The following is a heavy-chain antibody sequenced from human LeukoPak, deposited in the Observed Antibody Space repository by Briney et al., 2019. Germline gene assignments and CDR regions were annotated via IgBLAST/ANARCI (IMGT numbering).Heavy chain of an antibody. CDR3: ARESHVTREDY. Sequence: ASVKVTCKASGYTFTSYGISWVRQAPGQGLEWMGWISANDGNTDYPQKLQGRVTMTTDTSTSTAYMELRSLRSDDTAVYYCARESHVTREDYWGQGTLVTVSS. D-gene: IGHD3-10*01. CDR2: ISANDGNT. V-gene: IGHV1-18*01. J-gene: IGHJ4*02. CDR1: GYTFTSYG.